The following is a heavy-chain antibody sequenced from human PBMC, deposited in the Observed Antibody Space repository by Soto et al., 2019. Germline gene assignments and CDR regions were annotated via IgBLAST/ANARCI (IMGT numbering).Heavy chain of an antibody. Sequence: PSETLSLTCTVSGDSISSGDYYWSWIRQPPGKGLEWIGYIYYSGSTYYNPSLKSRVTISVDTSKNQFSLKLSSVTAADTAVYYCARDFPTPTYYYGSGSYPYYYGMDVWGQGTMVTVSS. CDR2: IYYSGST. J-gene: IGHJ6*02. D-gene: IGHD3-10*01. V-gene: IGHV4-30-4*01. CDR3: ARDFPTPTYYYGSGSYPYYYGMDV. CDR1: GDSISSGDYY.